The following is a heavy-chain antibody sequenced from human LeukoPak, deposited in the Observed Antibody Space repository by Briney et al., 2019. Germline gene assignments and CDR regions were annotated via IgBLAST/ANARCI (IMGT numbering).Heavy chain of an antibody. CDR1: GFTFSTYW. CDR3: ARAAPTLLWNIFDL. Sequence: GGSLRLSCAASGFTFSTYWMSWVRQAPGKGLEWVANIKRDGSEKYSVDSVKGRFTISRDNAKNSLFLQMNSLRAEDTALYFCARAAPTLLWNIFDLWGRGTLVTVSS. CDR2: IKRDGSEK. V-gene: IGHV3-7*01. D-gene: IGHD1/OR15-1a*01. J-gene: IGHJ2*01.